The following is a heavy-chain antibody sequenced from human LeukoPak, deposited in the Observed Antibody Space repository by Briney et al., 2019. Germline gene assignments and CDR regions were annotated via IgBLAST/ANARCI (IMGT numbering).Heavy chain of an antibody. D-gene: IGHD3-3*01. CDR3: ARPHVYYDFWSGSYPLDY. CDR2: INPNSGGT. J-gene: IGHJ4*02. Sequence: AASVKVSCKASGYTFTGYYMHWVRQAPGQGLEWMGWINPNSGGTNYAQKFQGRVTMTRDTSISTAYMELSRLRSDDTAVYYCARPHVYYDFWSGSYPLDYWGQGTLVTVSS. CDR1: GYTFTGYY. V-gene: IGHV1-2*02.